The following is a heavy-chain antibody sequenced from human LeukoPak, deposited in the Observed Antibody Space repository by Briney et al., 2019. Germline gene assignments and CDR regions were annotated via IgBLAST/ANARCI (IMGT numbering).Heavy chain of an antibody. D-gene: IGHD4-11*01. V-gene: IGHV4-59*01. CDR1: GCSISSYY. J-gene: IGHJ4*02. CDR2: IYYSGST. CDR3: AREGSMTTVKHYFDY. Sequence: SETLSLTCTVSGCSISSYYWSWIRQPPGKGLEWIGYIYYSGSTNYNPSLKSRVTISVDTSKNQFSLKVSSVTAADTAVYYCAREGSMTTVKHYFDYWGQGTLVTVSS.